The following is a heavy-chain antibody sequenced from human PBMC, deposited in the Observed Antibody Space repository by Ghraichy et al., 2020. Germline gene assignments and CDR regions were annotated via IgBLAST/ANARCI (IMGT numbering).Heavy chain of an antibody. D-gene: IGHD3-22*01. J-gene: IGHJ5*02. CDR1: GDSVPSNSAA. V-gene: IGHV6-1*01. CDR2: TYYRSKWYN. Sequence: SQTLSLTCAIFGDSVPSNSAAWNWIRQSPSRGLEWLGRTYYRSKWYNDYAVSVKSRITINPDTSKNQFSLQLNSVTPEDTAVYYCARETYYYDSRGYYYRWFDPCGQGTLVTVS. CDR3: ARETYYYDSRGYYYRWFDP.